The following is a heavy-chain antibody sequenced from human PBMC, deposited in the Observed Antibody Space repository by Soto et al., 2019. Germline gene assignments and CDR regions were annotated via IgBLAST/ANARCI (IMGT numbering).Heavy chain of an antibody. D-gene: IGHD2-2*02. Sequence: GGSLRLSCAASGFTFSSYCMHWVRQAPGKGLEWVAVISYDGSNKYYADSVKGRFTISRDNSKNTLYLQMNSLRAEDTAVYYCAKDLGYTLDYWGQGTLVTVSS. J-gene: IGHJ4*02. CDR3: AKDLGYTLDY. CDR2: ISYDGSNK. CDR1: GFTFSSYC. V-gene: IGHV3-30*18.